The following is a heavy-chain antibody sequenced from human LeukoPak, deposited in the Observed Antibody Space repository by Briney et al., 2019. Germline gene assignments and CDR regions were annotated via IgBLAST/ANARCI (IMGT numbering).Heavy chain of an antibody. Sequence: KPGGSLRLSCAASGFTFSNYGMSWVRQAPGRGLEWVSSISNDGARTSYGDSVKGRFTISRANSKNILYLQMNILTTEDTAVYYCVKISAYNYVIWGQGTMVTVSS. CDR1: GFTFSNYG. D-gene: IGHD5-12*01. V-gene: IGHV3-23*01. CDR3: VKISAYNYVI. CDR2: ISNDGART. J-gene: IGHJ3*02.